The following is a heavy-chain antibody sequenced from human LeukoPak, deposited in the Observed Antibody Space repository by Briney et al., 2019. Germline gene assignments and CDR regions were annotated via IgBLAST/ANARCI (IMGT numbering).Heavy chain of an antibody. CDR1: GRSFSGYY. Sequence: ETLSLTCAVYGRSFSGYYWSWIRQPPGKGLEWIGEINDSGSTNYNPSLKSRVTISVDTSKNQFSLKLSSVTAADTAVYYCARHARYYYDSGSYYNPSKFDYWGQGTLVTVSS. CDR2: INDSGST. D-gene: IGHD3-10*01. V-gene: IGHV4-34*01. J-gene: IGHJ4*02. CDR3: ARHARYYYDSGSYYNPSKFDY.